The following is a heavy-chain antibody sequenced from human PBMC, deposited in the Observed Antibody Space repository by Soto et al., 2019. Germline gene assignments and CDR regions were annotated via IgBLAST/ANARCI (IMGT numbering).Heavy chain of an antibody. J-gene: IGHJ3*02. V-gene: IGHV3-23*01. D-gene: IGHD4-17*01. CDR1: RFSFSNYA. CDR3: STDPNGDYIGAFDN. CDR2: ITGSGGGT. Sequence: EVQLLESGGRLVPPGGSLRLSCAGSRFSFSNYAMTWARQAPGEGLEWVSSITGSGGGTTYADSVKGRFTISRDNSKNILYLQMDSRRADDTAVYYCSTDPNGDYIGAFDNWGQGTMVTVSS.